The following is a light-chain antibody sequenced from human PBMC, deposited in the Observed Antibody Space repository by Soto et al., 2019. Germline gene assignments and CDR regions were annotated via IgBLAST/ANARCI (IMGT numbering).Light chain of an antibody. V-gene: IGLV1-40*01. CDR1: SSNIGSTYD. CDR3: QSYDDSLSVHYV. CDR2: GNT. Sequence: QSVLTQPPSVSGAPRQRVTISCTGSSSNIGSTYDVQWYQQLPGTAPKLLIHGNTNRPSGVPDRFSGSKSGTSASLAITGLQADDEADYYCQSYDDSLSVHYVFGTGTKLTVL. J-gene: IGLJ1*01.